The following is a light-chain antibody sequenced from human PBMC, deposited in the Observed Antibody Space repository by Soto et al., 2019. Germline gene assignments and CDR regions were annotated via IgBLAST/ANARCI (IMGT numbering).Light chain of an antibody. CDR1: QSVSSSY. J-gene: IGKJ3*01. CDR3: QQYGTSPFT. CDR2: GAS. Sequence: EIVLTQSPGTLSLSPGERATPSCRASQSVSSSYLAWYQQKPGQAPRLLIYGASSRATGIPDRFSGSGSGTGFTLTISRLEPEDFAVYYCQQYGTSPFTFGPGTKVDIK. V-gene: IGKV3-20*01.